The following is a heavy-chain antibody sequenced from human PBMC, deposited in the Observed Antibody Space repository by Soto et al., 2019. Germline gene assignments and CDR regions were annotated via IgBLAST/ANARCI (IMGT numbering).Heavy chain of an antibody. CDR2: INHSGST. D-gene: IGHD3-3*01. V-gene: IGHV4-34*01. CDR1: GGSFSGYY. Sequence: SETLSLTCAVYGGSFSGYYWSWIRQPPGKGLEWIGEINHSGSTNYNPSLKSRVTISVDTSKNQFSLKLSSVTAVDTAVYYCARVSRLRFLEWLNIYYYMDVWGKGTTVTVSS. CDR3: ARVSRLRFLEWLNIYYYMDV. J-gene: IGHJ6*03.